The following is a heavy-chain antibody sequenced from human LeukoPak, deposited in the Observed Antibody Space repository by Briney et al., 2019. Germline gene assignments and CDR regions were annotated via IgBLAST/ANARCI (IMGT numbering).Heavy chain of an antibody. CDR2: IKQDGSEK. CDR3: AKDVYSSGTGYFDY. V-gene: IGHV3-7*03. J-gene: IGHJ4*02. D-gene: IGHD6-19*01. Sequence: GGSLRLSCAASGFTFSSYWMSWVRQAPGKGLEWVANIKQDGSEKYYVDSVKGRFTISRDNAKNSLYLQMNSLRAEDTALYYCAKDVYSSGTGYFDYWGQGTLVTVSS. CDR1: GFTFSSYW.